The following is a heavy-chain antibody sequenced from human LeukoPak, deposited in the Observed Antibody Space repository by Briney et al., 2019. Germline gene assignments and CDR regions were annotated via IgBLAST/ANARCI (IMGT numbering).Heavy chain of an antibody. V-gene: IGHV4-59*08. D-gene: IGHD6-19*01. J-gene: IGHJ4*02. CDR2: IYYSGST. Sequence: SETLSLKPTVPGGSISSSYCSWIRQPPGKGLEWIGYIYYSGSTNYNPSLKSRVTISVDTSKNQFALKLSSVTAADTAVYYGASYSRGVFEDYWGLGTLVTVSS. CDR1: GGSISSSY. CDR3: ASYSRGVFEDY.